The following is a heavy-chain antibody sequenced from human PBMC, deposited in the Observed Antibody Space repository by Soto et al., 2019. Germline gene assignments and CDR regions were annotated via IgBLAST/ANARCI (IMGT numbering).Heavy chain of an antibody. CDR1: GGTFSSYA. CDR2: IIPIFGTA. Sequence: SVKVSCKASGGTFSSYAISWVRQAPGQGLEWMGGIIPIFGTANYAQKFQGRVTITADESTSTAYMELSSLRSEDTAVYYCARGGYNYYAFDIWGQGTMVTVSS. J-gene: IGHJ3*02. D-gene: IGHD5-12*01. CDR3: ARGGYNYYAFDI. V-gene: IGHV1-69*13.